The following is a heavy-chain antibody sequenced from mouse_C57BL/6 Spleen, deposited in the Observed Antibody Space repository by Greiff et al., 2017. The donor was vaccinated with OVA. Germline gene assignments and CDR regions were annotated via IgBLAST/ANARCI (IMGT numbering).Heavy chain of an antibody. D-gene: IGHD2-2*01. Sequence: QVQLQQSGAELVRPGASVTLSCKASGYTFTDYEMHWVKQTPVHGLEWIGAIDPETGGTAYNQKFKGKAILTADKSSSTAYMELRSLTSEDSAVYYGTRKVLWLRRAWYFDVWGTGTTVTVSS. CDR3: TRKVLWLRRAWYFDV. V-gene: IGHV1-15*01. CDR2: IDPETGGT. J-gene: IGHJ1*03. CDR1: GYTFTDYE.